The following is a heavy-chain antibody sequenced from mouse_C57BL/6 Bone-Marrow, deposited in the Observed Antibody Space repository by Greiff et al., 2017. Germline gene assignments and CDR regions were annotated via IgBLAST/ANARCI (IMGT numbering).Heavy chain of an antibody. CDR1: GYTFTSYW. J-gene: IGHJ3*01. Sequence: QVQLQQPGAELVKPGASVKLSCKASGYTFTSYWMQWVKQRPGQGLEWIGEIDPSDSYTNYNQKFKGKATLTVDTSSSTANMQLSSLTSEDSAVYYCARRGSYYSNYVFAYWGQGTLVTVSA. CDR2: IDPSDSYT. V-gene: IGHV1-50*01. D-gene: IGHD2-5*01. CDR3: ARRGSYYSNYVFAY.